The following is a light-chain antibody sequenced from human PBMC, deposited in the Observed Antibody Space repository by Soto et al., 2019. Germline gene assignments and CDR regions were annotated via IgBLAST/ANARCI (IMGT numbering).Light chain of an antibody. CDR1: SSNIGAGYD. CDR3: QSYDSSLSV. V-gene: IGLV1-40*01. J-gene: IGLJ2*01. CDR2: GNS. Sequence: QSVLTQPPSVSGAPGQRVTISCTGSSSNIGAGYDVHWYQQLPGTAPKLLIYGNSNQPSGVPDRFSGSKSGTSASLAITGLQAEDEADYYCQSYDSSLSVFGGGTKVTVL.